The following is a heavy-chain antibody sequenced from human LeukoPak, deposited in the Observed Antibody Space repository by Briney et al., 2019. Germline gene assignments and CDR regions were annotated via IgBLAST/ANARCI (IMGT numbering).Heavy chain of an antibody. J-gene: IGHJ5*02. CDR1: GGSISSYF. CDR2: IYYIGST. CDR3: ARGSLRYFDWSAGFAFDP. V-gene: IGHV4-59*01. D-gene: IGHD3-9*01. Sequence: PSETLSLTCTVSGGSISSYFWTWIRQPPGKGLEWIGYIYYIGSTNYNPSLKSRVTVSVDTSKNQFSLKLSSVTAADTAVYYCARGSLRYFDWSAGFAFDPWGQGTLVTVSS.